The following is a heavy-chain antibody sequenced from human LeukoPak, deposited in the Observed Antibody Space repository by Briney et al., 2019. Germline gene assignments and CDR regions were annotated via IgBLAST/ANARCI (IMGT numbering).Heavy chain of an antibody. Sequence: GGSLRLSCAASGFTFSSYGMHWVRQAPGKGLEWVAFIRYDGSNKYYADSVKGRFTISRDNSKNTLYLQMNSLRAEDTAVYYCVTPPYYYDSSGTDYWGQGTLVTVSS. D-gene: IGHD3-22*01. CDR2: IRYDGSNK. V-gene: IGHV3-30*02. J-gene: IGHJ4*02. CDR1: GFTFSSYG. CDR3: VTPPYYYDSSGTDY.